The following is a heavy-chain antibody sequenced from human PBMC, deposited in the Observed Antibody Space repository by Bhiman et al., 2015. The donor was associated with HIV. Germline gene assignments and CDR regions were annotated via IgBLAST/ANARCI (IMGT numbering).Heavy chain of an antibody. CDR3: AREEDWEAALDY. CDR1: GFIVSSNY. Sequence: EVQLVESGGGLVQPGGSLGLSCAASGFIVSSNYMSWVRQAPGKGLEWVSVIYSGGNTYYADSVKGRFTISRDNAKNSLYLQMNSLRAEDTAVYYCAREEDWEAALDYWGQGTLVTVSS. D-gene: IGHD6-6*01. V-gene: IGHV3-53*01. CDR2: IYSGGNT. J-gene: IGHJ4*02.